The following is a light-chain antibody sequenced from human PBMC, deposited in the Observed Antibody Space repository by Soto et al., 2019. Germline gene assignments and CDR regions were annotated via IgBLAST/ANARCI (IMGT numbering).Light chain of an antibody. CDR3: QTWGTGIRV. CDR2: LNSDGSH. CDR1: SGHSSYA. Sequence: QPVLTQSPSASASLGASVKLTCTLSSGHSSYAIAWHQQQPEKGPRYLMILNSDGSHTKGDGIPDRFSGSSSGAERYLTISSLQSDDEADYYCQTWGTGIRVFGGGTKLTVL. J-gene: IGLJ2*01. V-gene: IGLV4-69*01.